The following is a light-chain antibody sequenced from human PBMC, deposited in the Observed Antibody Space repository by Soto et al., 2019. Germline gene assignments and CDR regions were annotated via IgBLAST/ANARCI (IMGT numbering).Light chain of an antibody. Sequence: IQMTQSPSSMSASVGDRVTITCRASQDIGNALGWYQQKPGKAPRLLISTASTLESGVPARFSGSGSGTHFILTTSSLQPEDFATYFCLQDYNYPRTFGQGTQVEI. J-gene: IGKJ1*01. V-gene: IGKV1-6*01. CDR3: LQDYNYPRT. CDR1: QDIGNA. CDR2: TAS.